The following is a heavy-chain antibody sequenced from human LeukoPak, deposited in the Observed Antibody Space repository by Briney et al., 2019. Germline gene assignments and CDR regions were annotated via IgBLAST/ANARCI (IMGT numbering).Heavy chain of an antibody. CDR2: ISGSGGST. CDR1: GFTFSSYA. J-gene: IGHJ5*02. D-gene: IGHD4-17*01. V-gene: IGHV3-23*01. Sequence: GGSLRLSCAASGFTFSSYAMSWVRQAPGKGLEWVSAISGSGGSTYYADSVKGRFTIFRDNSKNTLYLQMNSLRAEDAAVYYCAKDPTTVTTGNWFDPWGQGTLVTVSS. CDR3: AKDPTTVTTGNWFDP.